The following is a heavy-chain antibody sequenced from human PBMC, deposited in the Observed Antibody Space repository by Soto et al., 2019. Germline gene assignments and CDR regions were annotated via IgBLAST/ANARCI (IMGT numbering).Heavy chain of an antibody. Sequence: EVQLLESGGGLVQSGGSLRLSCAASGFTFSTYAMSWVRQAPGTGLEWVSGVGVSGSSTYYADSVKGRFTISRDNSKKTLYLQMNSLRAEDSAIYYCATDCCSTRCYKYWGLGTLVTVSS. D-gene: IGHD2-2*02. V-gene: IGHV3-23*01. CDR3: ATDCCSTRCYKY. CDR1: GFTFSTYA. CDR2: VGVSGSST. J-gene: IGHJ4*02.